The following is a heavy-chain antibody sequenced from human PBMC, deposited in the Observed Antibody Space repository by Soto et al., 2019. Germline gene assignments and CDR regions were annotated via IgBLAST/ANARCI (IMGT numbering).Heavy chain of an antibody. CDR3: AKRGVDTFGLSY. D-gene: IGHD3-10*01. CDR2: INTDGSST. J-gene: IGHJ4*02. CDR1: GFTFSSFW. Sequence: GGSLRLSCAVSGFTFSSFWMHWVRQAPGEGLVWVSRINTDGSSTSYADSVKGRFTISRDNAKNTLYLQMNSLRVEDTAMYYCAKRGVDTFGLSYWGQGILVTVSS. V-gene: IGHV3-74*01.